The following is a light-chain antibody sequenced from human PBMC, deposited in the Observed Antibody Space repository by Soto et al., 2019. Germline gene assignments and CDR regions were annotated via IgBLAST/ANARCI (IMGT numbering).Light chain of an antibody. CDR1: QIINTY. CDR3: QQSYSTLYT. V-gene: IGKV1-39*01. CDR2: AAS. J-gene: IGKJ2*01. Sequence: DIQMTQSPSSLSASVGDRVTITCRASQIINTYLHWYQQKPGKAPKLLIFAASSLQSGVPSRFSGSGSGTDFTITITSLQPEDFATYYCQQSYSTLYTFGQGTKLEI.